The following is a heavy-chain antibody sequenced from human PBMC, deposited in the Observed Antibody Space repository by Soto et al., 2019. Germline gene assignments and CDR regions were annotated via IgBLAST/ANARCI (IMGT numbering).Heavy chain of an antibody. V-gene: IGHV3-23*01. CDR1: GFTFSSYA. Sequence: EVQLLESGGGLVQPGGSLRLSCAASGFTFSSYAMSWVRQAPGKGLEWVSAISGSGGSTYYADSVKGRFTISRDNSKNTLYLQMNSLRAEDTAVYYCAKADRTTVTTSGFFSYYGMDVWGQGTTVTVSS. J-gene: IGHJ6*02. D-gene: IGHD4-4*01. CDR2: ISGSGGST. CDR3: AKADRTTVTTSGFFSYYGMDV.